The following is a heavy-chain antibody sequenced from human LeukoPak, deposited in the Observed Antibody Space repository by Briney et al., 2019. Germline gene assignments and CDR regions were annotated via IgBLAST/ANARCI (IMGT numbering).Heavy chain of an antibody. CDR2: INHSGST. CDR1: GGSFSGYY. J-gene: IGHJ4*02. Sequence: SETLSLTCAVYGGSFSGYYWSWIRQPPGKGLEWIGEINHSGSTNYNPSLKSRVTISVDTSKNQFSLKLSSVTAADTAVYYCARAASYDFWCGYRSPGPIDYWGQGTLVTVSS. CDR3: ARAASYDFWCGYRSPGPIDY. V-gene: IGHV4-34*01. D-gene: IGHD3-3*01.